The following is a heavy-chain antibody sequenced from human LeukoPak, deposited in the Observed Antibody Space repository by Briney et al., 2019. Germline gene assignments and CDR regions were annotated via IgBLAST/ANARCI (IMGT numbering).Heavy chain of an antibody. J-gene: IGHJ4*02. D-gene: IGHD4-17*01. CDR3: ASGHGDYIVHLGYY. CDR1: GGTFSSYA. Sequence: SVTVSCKTSGGTFSSYAISWVRQAPGQGLEWMGGIIPIFGTANYAQKFQGRVTITADKSTSTAYMELSSLRSEDTAVYYCASGHGDYIVHLGYYWGQGTLVTVSS. V-gene: IGHV1-69*06. CDR2: IIPIFGTA.